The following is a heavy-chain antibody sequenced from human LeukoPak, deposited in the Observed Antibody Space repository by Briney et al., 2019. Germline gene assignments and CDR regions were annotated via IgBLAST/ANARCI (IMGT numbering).Heavy chain of an antibody. D-gene: IGHD2-15*01. CDR2: ISGIGGST. CDR1: GFTFSSYA. CDR3: AKDKYCSGGSCYLYWYFDL. Sequence: PGGSLRLSCAASGFTFSSYAMSWVRQAPGKGLEWVSAISGIGGSTYYADSVKGRVTISRDNSKKTLYLQMNSLRAEDTAVYYCAKDKYCSGGSCYLYWYFDLWGRGTLVTVSS. J-gene: IGHJ2*01. V-gene: IGHV3-23*01.